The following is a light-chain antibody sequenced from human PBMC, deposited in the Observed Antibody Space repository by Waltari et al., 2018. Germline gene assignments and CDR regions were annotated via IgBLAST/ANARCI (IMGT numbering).Light chain of an antibody. J-gene: IGKJ4*01. V-gene: IGKV3-15*01. CDR3: QQYEDWPRHS. CDR2: GAY. Sequence: EIVVTQSPATLSVSPGERVTLSCRASQNVGTSLAWYQQKPGQTPRLLIFGAYSRASCVPARCSGSGSGTDFTLAISSLQSEDFAVYYCQQYEDWPRHSFGGGTKVQIE. CDR1: QNVGTS.